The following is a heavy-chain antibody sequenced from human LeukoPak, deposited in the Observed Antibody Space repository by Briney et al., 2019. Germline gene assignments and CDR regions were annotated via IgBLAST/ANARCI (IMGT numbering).Heavy chain of an antibody. Sequence: GGSLRLSCAASGLTFSNHWMHWVRQAPGKGLVWVSRIDGDGSGTSYADSVKGRFTISRENAKNTSYLQMDSLRAEDSAVYYCATVFDYWGQGTLVTVSS. V-gene: IGHV3-74*01. CDR3: ATVFDY. CDR2: IDGDGSGT. J-gene: IGHJ4*02. CDR1: GLTFSNHW. D-gene: IGHD4-17*01.